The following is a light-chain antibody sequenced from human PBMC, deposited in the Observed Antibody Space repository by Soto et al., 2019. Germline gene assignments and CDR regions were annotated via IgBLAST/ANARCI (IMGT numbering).Light chain of an antibody. V-gene: IGLV2-11*01. CDR3: CSYAGTYVV. J-gene: IGLJ2*01. Sequence: QPVLTQPRSVSGSPGQSVTVSCTGISSDVDGYNYVSWYQQHPGKAPKLMIYDVSQRPSGVPDRFSGSKSANTASLTISGLQAEDEADYYCCSYAGTYVVFGGGTKLTVL. CDR2: DVS. CDR1: SSDVDGYNY.